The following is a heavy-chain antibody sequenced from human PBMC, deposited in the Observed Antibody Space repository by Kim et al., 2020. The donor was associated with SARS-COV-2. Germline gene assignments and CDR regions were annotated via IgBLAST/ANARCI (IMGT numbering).Heavy chain of an antibody. D-gene: IGHD2-2*01. CDR1: GFTFSSYG. Sequence: GGSLRLSCAASGFTFSSYGMHWVRQAPGKGLEWVAVIWYDGSNKYYADSVKGRFTISRDNSKNTVYLQMNSLRAEDTAVYYCARDHIHGYQWGQGTLVTDSS. J-gene: IGHJ4*02. CDR3: ARDHIHGYQ. V-gene: IGHV3-33*01. CDR2: IWYDGSNK.